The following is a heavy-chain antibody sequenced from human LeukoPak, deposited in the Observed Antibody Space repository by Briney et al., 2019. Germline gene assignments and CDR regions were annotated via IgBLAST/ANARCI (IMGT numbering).Heavy chain of an antibody. CDR3: AGYDSSGYCLGY. Sequence: SETLSLTCAVYGGSFSGYYWSWIRQPPGKGLEWIGEINHSGSTNYNPSLKSRVTISVDTSKNQFSLKLSSVTAADTAVYYCAGYDSSGYCLGYWGQGTLSPSPQ. D-gene: IGHD3-22*01. V-gene: IGHV4-34*01. CDR2: INHSGST. CDR1: GGSFSGYY. J-gene: IGHJ4*02.